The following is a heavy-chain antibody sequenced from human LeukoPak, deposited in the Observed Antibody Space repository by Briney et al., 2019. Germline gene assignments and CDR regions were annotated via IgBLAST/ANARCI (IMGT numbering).Heavy chain of an antibody. CDR1: GFTFSIYS. V-gene: IGHV3-48*01. CDR3: AREPPPQFDNWFDP. Sequence: PGGSLRLSCAASGFTFSIYSMNWVRQAPGKGLEWVAYISSSSSIIYYEDSVKGRFTISRDNAKNSLYLQMNSLRAEDTAVYYCAREPPPQFDNWFDPWGQGTLVTVSS. D-gene: IGHD3-10*01. J-gene: IGHJ5*02. CDR2: ISSSSSII.